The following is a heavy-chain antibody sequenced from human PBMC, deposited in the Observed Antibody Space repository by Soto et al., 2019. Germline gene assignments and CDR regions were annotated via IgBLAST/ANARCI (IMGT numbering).Heavy chain of an antibody. Sequence: GESLKISCKGSGYSFTSYWIGWVRQMPGKGLEWMGIIYPGDSDTRYSPSFQGQVTISADKSISTAYLQWSSLKASDTAMYYCARRVGATSNYNWFDPWGQGTLVTVSS. D-gene: IGHD1-26*01. CDR1: GYSFTSYW. J-gene: IGHJ5*02. CDR2: IYPGDSDT. CDR3: ARRVGATSNYNWFDP. V-gene: IGHV5-51*01.